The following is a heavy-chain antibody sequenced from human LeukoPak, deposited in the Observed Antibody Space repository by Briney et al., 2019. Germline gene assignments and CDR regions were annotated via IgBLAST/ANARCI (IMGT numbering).Heavy chain of an antibody. V-gene: IGHV4-39*01. CDR1: GGSISGGKDF. J-gene: IGHJ4*02. CDR3: ARRGITYSTSFFDS. Sequence: SETLPLTCAVSGGSISGGKDFWGWIRQSPGKGLEWIGSIYYTGSTYYNPSLKSRVTISVDTSKSEFSLMVHSVTAADTAMYYCARRGITYSTSFFDSWGQGTLVTVAS. CDR2: IYYTGST. D-gene: IGHD6-13*01.